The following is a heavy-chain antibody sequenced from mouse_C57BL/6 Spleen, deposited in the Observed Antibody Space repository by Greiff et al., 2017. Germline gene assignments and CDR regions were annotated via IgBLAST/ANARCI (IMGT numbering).Heavy chain of an antibody. Sequence: VQLVESGPGLVAPSQSLSITCTVSGFSLTSYGVHWVRQPPGKGLEWLVVIWSDGSTTYNSALKSRLSISKDNSKSQVFLKMNSLQTDDTAMYYCARHRDYDYYYAMDYWGQGTSVTVSS. V-gene: IGHV2-6-1*01. J-gene: IGHJ4*01. CDR3: ARHRDYDYYYAMDY. D-gene: IGHD2-4*01. CDR1: GFSLTSYG. CDR2: IWSDGST.